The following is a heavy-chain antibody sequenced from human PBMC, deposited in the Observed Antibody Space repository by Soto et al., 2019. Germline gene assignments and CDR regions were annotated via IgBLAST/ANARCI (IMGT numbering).Heavy chain of an antibody. Sequence: PGGSLRLSCAASGFTFSSYGMHWVRQAPGKGLEWVVVIWYDGSNKYYADSVKGRFTISRDNSKNTLYLQMNSLRAEDTAVYYCASLGYSYGRSPYYYYGMDVWGQGTTVTVSS. CDR3: ASLGYSYGRSPYYYYGMDV. CDR1: GFTFSSYG. D-gene: IGHD5-18*01. V-gene: IGHV3-33*01. J-gene: IGHJ6*02. CDR2: IWYDGSNK.